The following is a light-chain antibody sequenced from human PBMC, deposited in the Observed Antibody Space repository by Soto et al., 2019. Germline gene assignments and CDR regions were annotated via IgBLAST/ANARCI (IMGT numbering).Light chain of an antibody. Sequence: QSALTQPASVSVSPGQSITVSCTGTSGDVGAYNYVSWYQQHPGKAPRLMIYDVSNRPSGASNRFSGSKSGNTASLTISGLQAEDEADYYCSSFTNTYSYVFGTGTKV. J-gene: IGLJ1*01. CDR3: SSFTNTYSYV. CDR1: SGDVGAYNY. CDR2: DVS. V-gene: IGLV2-14*01.